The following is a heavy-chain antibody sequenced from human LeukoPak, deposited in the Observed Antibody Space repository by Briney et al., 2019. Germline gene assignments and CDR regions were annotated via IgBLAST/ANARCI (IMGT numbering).Heavy chain of an antibody. J-gene: IGHJ4*02. Sequence: PGGSLRLSCAASGFTFSSYSMNWVRQAPGKGLEWVSYISSSSSYIYYADSVKGRFTISRDNAKNSLYLQMNSLRAEDTAVYYCARDSEYYDSSGALDYWGQGTLVTVSS. D-gene: IGHD3-22*01. CDR1: GFTFSSYS. CDR2: ISSSSSYI. V-gene: IGHV3-21*05. CDR3: ARDSEYYDSSGALDY.